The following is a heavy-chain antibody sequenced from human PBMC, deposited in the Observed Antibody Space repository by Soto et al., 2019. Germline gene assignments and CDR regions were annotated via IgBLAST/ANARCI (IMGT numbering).Heavy chain of an antibody. CDR1: GGTFSSYA. D-gene: IGHD2-21*02. CDR3: ARDYGGNSVLRGYYYGMDV. V-gene: IGHV1-69*01. J-gene: IGHJ6*02. CDR2: IIPIFGTA. Sequence: QVQLVQSGAEVKKPGPSVKVSCKASGGTFSSYAISWVRQAPGQGLEWMGGIIPIFGTANYAQKFQGRVTITADESTSTAYMELSSLRSEDTAVYYCARDYGGNSVLRGYYYGMDVWGQGTTVTVSS.